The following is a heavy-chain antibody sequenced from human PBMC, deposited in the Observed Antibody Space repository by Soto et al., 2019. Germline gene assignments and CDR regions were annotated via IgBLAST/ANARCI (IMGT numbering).Heavy chain of an antibody. CDR3: AGSGYPEYHWFDP. D-gene: IGHD3-3*01. V-gene: IGHV4-59*01. CDR2: IYYSGST. J-gene: IGHJ5*02. CDR1: GGSISSYY. Sequence: SEPLSLTCTVSGGSISSYYWSWIRQPPGKGLEWIGYIYYSGSTNYNPSLKSRVTISVDTSKNQFSLKLSSVTAADTAVYYCAGSGYPEYHWFDPWGQGTLVTVSS.